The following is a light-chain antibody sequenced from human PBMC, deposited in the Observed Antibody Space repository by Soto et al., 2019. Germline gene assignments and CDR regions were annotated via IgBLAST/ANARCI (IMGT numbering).Light chain of an antibody. Sequence: QSVLPHPPSVSGAPGHRVTISCTGSSSNIGAGYDVHWYQQLPGTAPKLLIYGNSNRPSGVPDRFSGSKSGTSASLAITGLQAEDEADYYCQSYDSSLSGYYVFGTGTKVTVL. CDR1: SSNIGAGYD. CDR2: GNS. CDR3: QSYDSSLSGYYV. J-gene: IGLJ1*01. V-gene: IGLV1-40*01.